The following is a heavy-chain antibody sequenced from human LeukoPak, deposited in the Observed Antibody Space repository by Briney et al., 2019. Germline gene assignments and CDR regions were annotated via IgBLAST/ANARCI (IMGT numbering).Heavy chain of an antibody. J-gene: IGHJ4*02. CDR2: INPNSGGT. Sequence: ASVMVSCKASGYTFTGYYMHWMRQAPGQGLEWMGWINPNSGGTNDTQKFQGRVTMTSDTSIRTDYMELSRLTSDDTAVYYCVRLYDWGSIDYWGQGTLVTVSS. D-gene: IGHD3-9*01. CDR3: VRLYDWGSIDY. CDR1: GYTFTGYY. V-gene: IGHV1-2*02.